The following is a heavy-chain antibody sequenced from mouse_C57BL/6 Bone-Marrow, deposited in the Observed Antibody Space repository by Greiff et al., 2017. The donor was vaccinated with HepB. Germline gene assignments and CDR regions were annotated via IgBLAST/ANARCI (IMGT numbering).Heavy chain of an antibody. Sequence: EVTLVESGGGLVKPGGSLKLSCAASGFTFSSYAMSWVRQTPEKRLEWVATISDGGGNTYYPDSVKGRFTISRDNAKNTLYLQMSSLRSEDTALYYCARHDWAAWFAYWGQGTLVTVSA. J-gene: IGHJ3*01. CDR3: ARHDWAAWFAY. V-gene: IGHV5-9*01. CDR1: GFTFSSYA. CDR2: ISDGGGNT. D-gene: IGHD4-1*01.